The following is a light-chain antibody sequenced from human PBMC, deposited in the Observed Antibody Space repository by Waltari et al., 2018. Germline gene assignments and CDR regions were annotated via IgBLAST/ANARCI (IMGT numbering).Light chain of an antibody. CDR3: QSADSSGTSRV. Sequence: SYELTQPPSVSVSPGQTARITCFGDALPKQYVYWYQQRPGQAPVLIIFKDTKRASGIPERFSGSASGTTVTLTISGVQAEDEADYYCQSADSSGTSRVFGGGTKLTVL. V-gene: IGLV3-25*03. J-gene: IGLJ3*02. CDR2: KDT. CDR1: ALPKQY.